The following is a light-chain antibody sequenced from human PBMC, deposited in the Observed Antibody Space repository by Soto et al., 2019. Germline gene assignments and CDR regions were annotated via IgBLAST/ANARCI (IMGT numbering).Light chain of an antibody. CDR2: DAS. J-gene: IGKJ2*01. CDR1: QSINSY. Sequence: EIVLTQSPATLSLSPGERATLSCRASQSINSYLAWFRQKPGQAPRLLIYDASNRASGIPARISGSGSGTDFTLTISSLEPEDFAVYYCQQYGSSPDTFGQGTKLEIK. V-gene: IGKV3-11*01. CDR3: QQYGSSPDT.